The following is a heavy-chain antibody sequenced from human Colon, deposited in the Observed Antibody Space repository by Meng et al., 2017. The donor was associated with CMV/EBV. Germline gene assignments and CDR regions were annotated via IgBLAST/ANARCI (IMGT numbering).Heavy chain of an antibody. V-gene: IGHV1-69*12. Sequence: QGHLFQPGAELKNPGSSGKVSCKASGSTFTRYAISWVRLAPGQGLEWMGQIVPLFATTNYARKFQARVTITADESTGTTYMELNSLRADDTALYYCAAVLSRSGYESFFDYWGQGTLVTVSS. CDR1: GSTFTRYA. CDR3: AAVLSRSGYESFFDY. J-gene: IGHJ4*02. D-gene: IGHD3-3*01. CDR2: IVPLFATT.